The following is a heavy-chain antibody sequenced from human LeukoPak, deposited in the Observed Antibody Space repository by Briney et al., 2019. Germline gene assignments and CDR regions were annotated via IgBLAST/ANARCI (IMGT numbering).Heavy chain of an antibody. CDR3: ASSVGVFFDY. CDR2: IKQDGSEK. Sequence: PGGSLRLSCAASGFTFRIYWMSWVRQAPGKGLEWVANIKQDGSEKYYVDSVRGRFTLSRDNAKNSLYLQMDSLRAEDTAVYYCASSVGVFFDYWGQGNLVTVSS. D-gene: IGHD3-10*01. J-gene: IGHJ4*02. CDR1: GFTFRIYW. V-gene: IGHV3-7*01.